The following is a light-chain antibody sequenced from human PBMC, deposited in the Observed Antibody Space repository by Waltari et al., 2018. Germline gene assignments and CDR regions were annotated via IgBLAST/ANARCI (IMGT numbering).Light chain of an antibody. CDR3: QQRGAWPLT. J-gene: IGKJ3*01. CDR1: TPLARF. V-gene: IGKV3-11*01. Sequence: EIVLTQSPSALSLSPGERATLSCTALTPLARFLAWYQQRGGQPPRLLIYDTSNRAPCIPARFAGSGSGKDFTLTITSLEPEDAGVYFCQQRGAWPLTFGPGTTVDV. CDR2: DTS.